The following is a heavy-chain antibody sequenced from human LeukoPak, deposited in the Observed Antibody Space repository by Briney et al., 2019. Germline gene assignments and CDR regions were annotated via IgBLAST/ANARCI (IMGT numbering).Heavy chain of an antibody. Sequence: GGSLRLLCEMCGFTFTISAMSWVRRAPGEGVEWVSAIGGGGGITYYAHSVRGLFTIYREKSRNVVYMQMNSLRPEHTATYFCAKSALCVDSSCCFGDHYHYYYMDVWGRGTTVTVSS. J-gene: IGHJ6*03. CDR2: IGGGGGIT. CDR3: AKSALCVDSSCCFGDHYHYYYMDV. V-gene: IGHV3-23*01. D-gene: IGHD3-22*01. CDR1: GFTFTISA.